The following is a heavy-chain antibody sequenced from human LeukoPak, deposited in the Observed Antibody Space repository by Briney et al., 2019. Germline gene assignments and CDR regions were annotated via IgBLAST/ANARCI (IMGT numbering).Heavy chain of an antibody. CDR2: IYHSGST. Sequence: PSETLSLTCAVSGGSISSSNWWSWVRQPPGKGLEWIGEIYHSGSTNYNPSLKSRVTISVDKSKNQFSLKLSSVTAADTAVYYCSATVTTGGYYFDYWGQGTLVTVSP. CDR1: GGSISSSNW. J-gene: IGHJ4*02. V-gene: IGHV4-4*02. CDR3: SATVTTGGYYFDY. D-gene: IGHD4-17*01.